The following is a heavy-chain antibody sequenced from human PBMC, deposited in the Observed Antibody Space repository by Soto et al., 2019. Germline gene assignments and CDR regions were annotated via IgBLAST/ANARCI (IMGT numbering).Heavy chain of an antibody. J-gene: IGHJ4*02. CDR3: AKATSATCTGSICYSFDY. D-gene: IGHD2-21*01. CDR1: GFTFSIYA. CDR2: FSGGRDTT. Sequence: GGSLRLSCVASGFTFSIYAMSWVRHAPGQRLEWVATFSGGRDTTWHADSVKGRFTVSRDSSKNTLSLQMNSLRPEDTALYYCAKATSATCTGSICYSFDYWGQGTLVTVPS. V-gene: IGHV3-23*01.